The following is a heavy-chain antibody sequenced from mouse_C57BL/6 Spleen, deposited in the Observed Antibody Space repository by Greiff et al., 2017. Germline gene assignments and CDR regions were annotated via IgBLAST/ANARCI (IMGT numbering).Heavy chain of an antibody. CDR3: ARGRGLDY. Sequence: DVKLQESGPELVKPGASVKISCKASGYSFTGYYMHWVKQSTEKSLEWIGEINPSTGDTNYNQKVKGKSTLTVDKSSSTAYMQLKSLTSEDSAVYYCARGRGLDYWGQGTTLTVSS. J-gene: IGHJ2*01. V-gene: IGHV1-43*01. CDR2: INPSTGDT. D-gene: IGHD3-3*01. CDR1: GYSFTGYY.